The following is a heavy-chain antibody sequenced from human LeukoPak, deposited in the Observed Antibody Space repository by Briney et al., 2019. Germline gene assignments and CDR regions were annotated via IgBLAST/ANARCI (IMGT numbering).Heavy chain of an antibody. V-gene: IGHV4-59*08. CDR3: ARRVGYCGGDNCYESDS. J-gene: IGHJ4*02. CDR2: ISYTGST. D-gene: IGHD2-15*01. Sequence: SETLSLTCTVSGGSITNYYWSWIRQPPGKGLEWIGHISYTGSTNYSPPLRSRVTISVDKPNSQFSLELRSVTAADTAVYYCARRVGYCGGDNCYESDSWGQGTLVTVSS. CDR1: GGSITNYY.